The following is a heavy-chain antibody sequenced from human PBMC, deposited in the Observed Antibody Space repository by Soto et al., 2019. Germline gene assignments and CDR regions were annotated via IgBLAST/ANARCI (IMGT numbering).Heavy chain of an antibody. J-gene: IGHJ6*03. CDR3: AGTTSHQWYYMDV. CDR1: GASVSSSSSA. D-gene: IGHD1-7*01. Sequence: SQTLSLTCAISGASVSSSSSAWNWIRLSPSRGLEWLARTYYRSRWYNDYAVSVRSRITVNPDTSKNQFSLQLTSVTPEDTAVYYCAGTTSHQWYYMDVWGKGTTVTVSS. V-gene: IGHV6-1*01. CDR2: TYYRSRWYN.